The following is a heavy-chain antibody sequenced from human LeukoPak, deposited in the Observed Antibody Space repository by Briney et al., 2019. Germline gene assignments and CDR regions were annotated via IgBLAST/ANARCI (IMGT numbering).Heavy chain of an antibody. CDR3: AKDPGRITIFGVVTFFDY. CDR2: ISSGSSYI. D-gene: IGHD3-3*01. CDR1: GFTFSTYS. Sequence: PGGSLRLSCAASGFTFSTYSMDWVRQAPGQGLEWVASISSGSSYIYYADSVKGRFTISRDNSKNTLYLQMNSLRAEDTAVYYCAKDPGRITIFGVVTFFDYWGQGTLVTVSS. V-gene: IGHV3-21*01. J-gene: IGHJ4*02.